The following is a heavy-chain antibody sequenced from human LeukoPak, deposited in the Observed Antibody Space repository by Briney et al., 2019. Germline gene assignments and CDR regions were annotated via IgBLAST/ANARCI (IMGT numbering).Heavy chain of an antibody. CDR3: ARDPWITIFDPTPFRSGYYYYMDV. CDR2: ISAYNGNT. D-gene: IGHD3-3*01. CDR1: GYTFTSYG. Sequence: GASVKVSCKASGYTFTSYGISWVRQAPGQGLEWMGWISAYNGNTNYAQKLQGRVTMTTDTSPRTASLELRSSKSHATAVYYCARDPWITIFDPTPFRSGYYYYMDVWGKGNTVTVSS. V-gene: IGHV1-18*01. J-gene: IGHJ6*03.